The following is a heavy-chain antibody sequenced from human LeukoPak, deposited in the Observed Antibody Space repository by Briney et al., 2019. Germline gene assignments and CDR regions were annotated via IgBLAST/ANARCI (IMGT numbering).Heavy chain of an antibody. V-gene: IGHV3-9*01. CDR1: GFTFSSYA. Sequence: PGGSLRLSCAASGFTFSSYAMSWVRQAPGKGLEWVSGISWNSGSIGYADSVKGRFTISRDNAKNSLYLQMNSLRAEDTAVYYCARETTVTFDYWGQGTLVTVSS. CDR2: ISWNSGSI. D-gene: IGHD4-17*01. J-gene: IGHJ4*02. CDR3: ARETTVTFDY.